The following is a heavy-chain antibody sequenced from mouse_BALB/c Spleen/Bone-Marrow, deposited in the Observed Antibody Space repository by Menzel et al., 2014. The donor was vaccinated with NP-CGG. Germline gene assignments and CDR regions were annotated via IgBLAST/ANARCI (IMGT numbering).Heavy chain of an antibody. CDR2: IISGISTI. D-gene: IGHD2-3*01. Sequence: LKKSGRDLIHPGVSRKPSSAATGFTFSSFGMHWVRQAPEKGLEGFAYIISGISTIYYADTVKGRVTITRDNPKSTVFLQMTSLRSEDTAMYYCARRDDGYYNFDYWDHGTTPTVSS. V-gene: IGHV5-17*02. CDR3: ARRDDGYYNFDY. CDR1: GFTFSSFG. J-gene: IGHJ2*01.